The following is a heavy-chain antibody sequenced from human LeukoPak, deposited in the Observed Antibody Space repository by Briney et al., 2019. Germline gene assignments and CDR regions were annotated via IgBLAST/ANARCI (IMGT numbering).Heavy chain of an antibody. CDR3: ARGMVSAGIAAAGTSNFDY. Sequence: AASVKVSCKASGYTFTSYYMHWVRQAPGQGLEWMGIINPSGGSTSYAQKFQGRVTMTRDMSTSTVYMELSSLRSEDTAVYYCARGMVSAGIAAAGTSNFDYWGQGTLVTVSS. CDR1: GYTFTSYY. J-gene: IGHJ4*02. V-gene: IGHV1-46*01. CDR2: INPSGGST. D-gene: IGHD6-13*01.